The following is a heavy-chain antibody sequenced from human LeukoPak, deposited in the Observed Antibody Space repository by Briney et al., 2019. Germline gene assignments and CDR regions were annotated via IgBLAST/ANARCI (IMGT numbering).Heavy chain of an antibody. V-gene: IGHV4-59*01. CDR1: GGSISSFY. Sequence: SETLSLTCTVSGGSISSFYWNWIRQSPGKGLEWIGYIHYSGSTNYNPSLKSRVTLSLDAFNKEVSLKLSSVTAADTAVYYCAREGRGGNSYGDYYYYGIDVWGQGTTVSVSS. J-gene: IGHJ6*02. CDR3: AREGRGGNSYGDYYYYGIDV. CDR2: IHYSGST. D-gene: IGHD5-18*01.